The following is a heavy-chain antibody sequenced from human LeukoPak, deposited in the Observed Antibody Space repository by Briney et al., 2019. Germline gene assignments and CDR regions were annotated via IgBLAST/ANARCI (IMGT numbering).Heavy chain of an antibody. CDR2: IIPIFGTA. CDR3: ARERPDFWSGRGWYMDV. Sequence: ASVKVSCKASGGIFSSYAISWVRQAPGQGLEWMGGIIPIFGTANYAQKFQGRVTITADESTSTAYMELSSLRSEDTAVYYCARERPDFWSGRGWYMDVWGKGTTVTVSS. J-gene: IGHJ6*03. D-gene: IGHD3-3*01. V-gene: IGHV1-69*13. CDR1: GGIFSSYA.